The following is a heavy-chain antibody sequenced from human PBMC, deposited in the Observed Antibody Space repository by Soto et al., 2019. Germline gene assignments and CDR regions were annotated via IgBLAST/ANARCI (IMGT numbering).Heavy chain of an antibody. Sequence: GGSLRLSCAASGFTFSSYAMSWVRQAPGKGLEWVSAISGSGASTYYADSVKGRFTISRDNSKNTLYLQMNSLGAEDTAVYYCAKDQDDYIWGSYNLSFDYWGQGTLVTVSS. CDR1: GFTFSSYA. J-gene: IGHJ4*02. CDR2: ISGSGAST. CDR3: AKDQDDYIWGSYNLSFDY. V-gene: IGHV3-23*01. D-gene: IGHD3-16*01.